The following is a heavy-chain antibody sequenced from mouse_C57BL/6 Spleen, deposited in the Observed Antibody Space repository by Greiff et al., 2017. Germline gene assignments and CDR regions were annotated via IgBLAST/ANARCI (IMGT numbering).Heavy chain of an antibody. J-gene: IGHJ1*03. V-gene: IGHV1-69*01. CDR3: ARYGTTEGYFDV. CDR1: GYTFTSYW. D-gene: IGHD1-1*01. Sequence: VQLQQPGAELVMPGASVKLSCKASGYTFTSYWMHWVKQRPGQGLEWIGEIDPSDSYTNYNQKFKGKSTLTVDKSSSTAYMQLSSLTSEDSAVYYCARYGTTEGYFDVWGTGTTVTVSS. CDR2: IDPSDSYT.